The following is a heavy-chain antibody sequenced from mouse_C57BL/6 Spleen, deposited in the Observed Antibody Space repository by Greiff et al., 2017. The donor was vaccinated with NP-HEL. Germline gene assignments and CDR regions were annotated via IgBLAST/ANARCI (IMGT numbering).Heavy chain of an antibody. D-gene: IGHD1-1*01. CDR3: ASCDYYGSSPFAY. V-gene: IGHV1-4*01. J-gene: IGHJ3*01. CDR2: INPSSGYT. Sequence: LQESGAELARPGASVKMSCKASGYTFTSYTMHWVKQRPGQGLEWIGYINPSSGYTKYNQKFKDKATLTADKSSSTAYMQLSSLTSEDSAVYYCASCDYYGSSPFAYWGQGTLVTVSA. CDR1: GYTFTSYT.